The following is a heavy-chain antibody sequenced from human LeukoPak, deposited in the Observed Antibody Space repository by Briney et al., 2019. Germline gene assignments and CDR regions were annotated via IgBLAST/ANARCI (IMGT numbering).Heavy chain of an antibody. J-gene: IGHJ6*02. D-gene: IGHD3-3*01. Sequence: SETLSLTCAVYGGSFSGYYWSWIRQPPGKGLEWIGEINHSGSTNYNPSLKSRVTISVDTSKNQFSLKLSSVTAADTAVYYCARGSHDFWSGYFLGPPYYYYGMDVWGQGTTATVSS. CDR1: GGSFSGYY. V-gene: IGHV4-34*01. CDR2: INHSGST. CDR3: ARGSHDFWSGYFLGPPYYYYGMDV.